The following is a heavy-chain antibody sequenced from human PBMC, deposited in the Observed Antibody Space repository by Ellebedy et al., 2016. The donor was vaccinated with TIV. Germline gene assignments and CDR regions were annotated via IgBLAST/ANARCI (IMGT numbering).Heavy chain of an antibody. CDR3: ARAGVADGTDSGLDV. Sequence: MPGGSLRLSCTVSGGAISSYYWSWIRQPAGKGLEWIGRLYVSGSTNYNPSLKGRVTVSVDTSQNQFLLKLTSVTAADTAVYYCARAGVADGTDSGLDVWGHGTAVIVSS. CDR2: LYVSGST. J-gene: IGHJ6*02. V-gene: IGHV4-4*07. CDR1: GGAISSYY. D-gene: IGHD3-10*01.